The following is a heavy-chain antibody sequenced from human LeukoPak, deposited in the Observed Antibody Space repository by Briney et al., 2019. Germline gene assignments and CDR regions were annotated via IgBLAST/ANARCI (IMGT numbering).Heavy chain of an antibody. V-gene: IGHV4-4*09. CDR3: AKKNWGAGYYDS. Sequence: SETLSLTCNVSGGSITSYYWTWIRQPPGKGLEWLCYIYTTGTTRYNPPLKSRVTISVDTSKNQLSLKLTTVTAADTAVYFCAKKNWGAGYYDSWGQGALVIVSS. CDR1: GGSITSYY. J-gene: IGHJ5*01. D-gene: IGHD2-15*01. CDR2: IYTTGTT.